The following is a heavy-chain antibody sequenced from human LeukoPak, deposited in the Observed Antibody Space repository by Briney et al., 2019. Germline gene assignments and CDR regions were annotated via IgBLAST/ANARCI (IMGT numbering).Heavy chain of an antibody. CDR1: GFTVSSNY. CDR3: ANQRVSARGYSYGFGAFDI. D-gene: IGHD5-18*01. CDR2: IYSGGST. J-gene: IGHJ3*02. Sequence: QPGGSLRLSCAASGFTVSSNYMSWVRQAPGKGLEWVSVIYSGGSTYYADSVKGRFTISRDNTKNTLYLQMNSLRAEDTAVYYCANQRVSARGYSYGFGAFDIWGQGTMVTVSS. V-gene: IGHV3-53*01.